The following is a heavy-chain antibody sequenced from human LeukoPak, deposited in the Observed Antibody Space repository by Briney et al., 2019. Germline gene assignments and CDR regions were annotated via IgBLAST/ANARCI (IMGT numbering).Heavy chain of an antibody. D-gene: IGHD7-27*01. CDR2: VYYTGST. V-gene: IGHV4-59*01. CDR1: GDFITAYY. J-gene: IGHJ4*02. CDR3: ASNTGTVFDY. Sequence: PSETLSLACTVSGDFITAYYWSLIRQPPGKGLEWIGYVYYTGSTEYNPSLRSRVTISLEMSKHQFSLNLTSVTAADTAVYYCASNTGTVFDYWGQGALVTVSS.